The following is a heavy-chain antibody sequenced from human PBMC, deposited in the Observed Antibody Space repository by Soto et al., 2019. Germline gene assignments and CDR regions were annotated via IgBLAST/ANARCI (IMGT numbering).Heavy chain of an antibody. J-gene: IGHJ6*02. CDR2: ISYSGIT. CDR1: GDSIGGSG. D-gene: IGHD1-7*01. CDR3: ARERPSPNYTMAV. V-gene: IGHV4-59*01. Sequence: LCVRWTVAGDSIGGSGGHWIRQPPGKGLEWIGYISYSGITNYSPSLKSRVTIFADTSKNQFSLKLTSVTAADTAVYYCARERPSPNYTMAVWGQGTTVTVSS.